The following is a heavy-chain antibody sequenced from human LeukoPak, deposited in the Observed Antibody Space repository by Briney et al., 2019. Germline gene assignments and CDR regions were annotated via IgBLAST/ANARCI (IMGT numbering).Heavy chain of an antibody. CDR2: IRGSGGST. Sequence: TGGSLRLSCAASGFSFSSYAMSWVRQAPGKGLEWVSAIRGSGGSTYYADSVKGRFTISRDNSKNTLYLQMNSLRAEDTAVYYCAKDLYYYYGSGSFYYWAQGTLVTVSS. D-gene: IGHD3-10*01. V-gene: IGHV3-23*01. J-gene: IGHJ4*02. CDR1: GFSFSSYA. CDR3: AKDLYYYYGSGSFYY.